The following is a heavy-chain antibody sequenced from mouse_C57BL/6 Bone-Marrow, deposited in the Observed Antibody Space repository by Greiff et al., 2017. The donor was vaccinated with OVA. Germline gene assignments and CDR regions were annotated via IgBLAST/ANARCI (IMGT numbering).Heavy chain of an antibody. Sequence: VQLQESGPELVKPGASVKLSCKASGYTFTSYDINWVKQRPGQGLEWIGWIYPRGGSTKYNEKFKGKATLTVDTYTSTAYMEIHRLTAEDSAVYFCGRGYSNRYWYFGVWGTGTTVTVSS. CDR3: GRGYSNRYWYFGV. J-gene: IGHJ1*03. CDR1: GYTFTSYD. D-gene: IGHD2-5*01. V-gene: IGHV1-85*01. CDR2: IYPRGGST.